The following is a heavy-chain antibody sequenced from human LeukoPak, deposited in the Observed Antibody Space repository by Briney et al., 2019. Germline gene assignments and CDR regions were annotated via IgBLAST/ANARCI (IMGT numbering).Heavy chain of an antibody. D-gene: IGHD3-3*01. J-gene: IGHJ2*01. CDR3: ARPYYEDGWYFDL. CDR1: GYTFTDSY. Sequence: GASVKVSCKASGYTFTDSYMHWVRQAPGQGLEWMGWINSNSGGTKYAQKFQGRVTMTRDTSVSTAYMELSRVKSDDTAVYYCARPYYEDGWYFDLWGRGTLVTVSS. V-gene: IGHV1-2*02. CDR2: INSNSGGT.